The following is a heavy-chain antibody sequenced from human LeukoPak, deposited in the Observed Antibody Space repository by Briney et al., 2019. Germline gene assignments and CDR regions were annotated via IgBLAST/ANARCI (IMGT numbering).Heavy chain of an antibody. CDR3: ARDPYRYNWNSRWFDP. V-gene: IGHV1-18*01. CDR2: IRAYNGNT. Sequence: GASLKLSCKASGYTFTSYGISGVRQAPVQGLEWIVFIRAYNGNTTYAQKLQGRVTMTTDTATSTAYMELRSLRFDDTAVYYCARDPYRYNWNSRWFDPWGQVTLVTVS. J-gene: IGHJ5*02. D-gene: IGHD1-7*01. CDR1: GYTFTSYG.